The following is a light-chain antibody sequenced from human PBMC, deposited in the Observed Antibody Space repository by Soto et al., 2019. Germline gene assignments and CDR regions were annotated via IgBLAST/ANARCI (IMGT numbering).Light chain of an antibody. V-gene: IGKV3-20*01. J-gene: IGKJ1*01. CDR2: GAS. Sequence: EIVLTQSPGTLSLAPGDRATLSCRASQSVSSSYLVWYQQKVGQAPRLLIYGASSRATGIPDRFSGSGSGTEFTLTISRREPEDFSVYCCQQYSFSPPWTFGQGTKVEVK. CDR1: QSVSSSY. CDR3: QQYSFSPPWT.